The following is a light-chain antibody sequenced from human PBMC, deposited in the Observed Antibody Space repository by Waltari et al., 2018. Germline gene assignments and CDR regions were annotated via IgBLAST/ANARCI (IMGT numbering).Light chain of an antibody. CDR3: NSRDSSGNHLDVV. V-gene: IGLV3-19*01. J-gene: IGLJ2*01. CDR1: SLRSYY. Sequence: SSELTQDPAVSVALGQTVRITCQGDSLRSYYASWYQQKPGHAPVLVIYGKNNRPPGIPDRFSGSSSGNTASLTITGAQAEDEADYYCNSRDSSGNHLDVVFGGGTKLTVL. CDR2: GKN.